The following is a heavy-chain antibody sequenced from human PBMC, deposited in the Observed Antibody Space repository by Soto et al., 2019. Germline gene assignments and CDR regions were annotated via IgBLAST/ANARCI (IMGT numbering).Heavy chain of an antibody. Sequence: QVQLVESGGGVVQPGRSLRLSCAASGFTFSDYGMHWVRQAPGKGLEWVAVIWYDGSNKYYADSVKGRFTISRDNFKTTRYLQMNSLRAEDTAVYYCARDRAGGTTSLVDPWGQGTRVTVSS. CDR1: GFTFSDYG. V-gene: IGHV3-33*01. D-gene: IGHD1-7*01. CDR2: IWYDGSNK. CDR3: ARDRAGGTTSLVDP. J-gene: IGHJ5*02.